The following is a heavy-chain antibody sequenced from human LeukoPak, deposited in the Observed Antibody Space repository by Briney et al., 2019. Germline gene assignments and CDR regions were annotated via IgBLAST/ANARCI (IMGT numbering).Heavy chain of an antibody. V-gene: IGHV1-69*13. D-gene: IGHD6-19*01. CDR1: GGTFSSYA. CDR2: IIPIFGTA. Sequence: SVKVSCKASGGTFSSYAISWVRQAPGQGLEWMGGIIPIFGTANYAQKFQGRVTITADESTSTAYMELSSLRFEDTAVYYCARGHGLVDEAFVDYWGQGTLVTVSS. CDR3: ARGHGLVDEAFVDY. J-gene: IGHJ4*02.